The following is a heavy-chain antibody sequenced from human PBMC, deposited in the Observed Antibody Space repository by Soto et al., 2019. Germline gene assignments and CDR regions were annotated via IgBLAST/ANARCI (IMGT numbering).Heavy chain of an antibody. CDR1: GYTITSYA. CDR2: INAGNGNT. Sequence: GASVNVSCKASGYTITSYAMHWVRQAPGQRLEWMGWINAGNGNTKYSQKFQGRVTITRDTSASTAYMELSSLRSEDTAVYSCARSIVVVTALDYWRQGTLVTVSS. D-gene: IGHD2-21*02. CDR3: ARSIVVVTALDY. V-gene: IGHV1-3*01. J-gene: IGHJ4*02.